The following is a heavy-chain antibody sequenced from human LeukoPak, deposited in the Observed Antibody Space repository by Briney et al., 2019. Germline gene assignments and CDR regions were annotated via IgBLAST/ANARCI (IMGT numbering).Heavy chain of an antibody. D-gene: IGHD6-19*01. Sequence: GGSLRLSCVGSGFAFRSHVMSWVRQAPEKGLEFVSGIYENGGTTYYADSVKGRFSISRDNSKNTLYLQMDSLRGEDTAVYYCVRLDSSGWYDYWGQGTLVTVSS. J-gene: IGHJ4*02. CDR1: GFAFRSHV. CDR2: IYENGGTT. V-gene: IGHV3-23*01. CDR3: VRLDSSGWYDY.